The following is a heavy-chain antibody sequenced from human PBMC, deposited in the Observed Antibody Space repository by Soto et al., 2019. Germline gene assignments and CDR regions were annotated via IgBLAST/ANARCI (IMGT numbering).Heavy chain of an antibody. Sequence: PGGSLRLSCAASGFTFSDYYMSWIRQAPGKGLEWVSYISSSGSTIYYADSVKGRFTISRDNAKNSLYLQMNSLRAEDTAVYYCARSRLRFLEWPRAHVWGQGTSVTVSS. CDR1: GFTFSDYY. J-gene: IGHJ6*02. D-gene: IGHD3-3*01. CDR3: ARSRLRFLEWPRAHV. V-gene: IGHV3-11*01. CDR2: ISSSGSTI.